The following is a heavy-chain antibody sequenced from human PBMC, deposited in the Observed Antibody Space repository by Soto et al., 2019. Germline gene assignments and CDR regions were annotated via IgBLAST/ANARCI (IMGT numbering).Heavy chain of an antibody. J-gene: IGHJ4*02. V-gene: IGHV1-3*01. Sequence: QVQLVRSGAEVKKPGASVKVSCKASGYTFTSYAMHWLRQAPGQRLEWMGWINAGNGNTKYSQKFQGRATITRDTSASTAYMALSRLRPEDTAVYYCARSIVVVTAADYWGPGTLVNVSS. CDR1: GYTFTSYA. CDR3: ARSIVVVTAADY. D-gene: IGHD2-21*02. CDR2: INAGNGNT.